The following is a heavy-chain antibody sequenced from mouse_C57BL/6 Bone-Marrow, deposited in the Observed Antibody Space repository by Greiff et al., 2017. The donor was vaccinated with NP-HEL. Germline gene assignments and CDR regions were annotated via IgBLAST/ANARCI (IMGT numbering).Heavy chain of an antibody. V-gene: IGHV1-82*01. CDR2: IYPGDGDT. CDR3: ARGGCSGPYWYFDV. J-gene: IGHJ1*03. CDR1: GYAFSSYW. D-gene: IGHD1-1*02. Sequence: VQRVQSGPELVKPGASVKISCKASGYAFSSYWMNWVKQRPGKGLEWIGRIYPGDGDTNYNGKFKGKATLTVDTSSSTAYMQLSSLTSEDSAVYYCARGGCSGPYWYFDVWGTGTTVTVSS.